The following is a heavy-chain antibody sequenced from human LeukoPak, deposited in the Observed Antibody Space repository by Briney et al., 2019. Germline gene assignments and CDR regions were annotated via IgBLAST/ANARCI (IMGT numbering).Heavy chain of an antibody. CDR3: ARGMAAAGIPGGLS. CDR2: IRYDGTHK. CDR1: GFTFSTYG. J-gene: IGHJ3*01. Sequence: GGSLRLSCAASGFTFSTYGMHWVRQAPGKGLEWVAFIRYDGTHKYYADSVKGRFTISRDNSKNTLYLQMNSLRAEDTAVYYCARGMAAAGIPGGLSWGQGTMVTVSS. V-gene: IGHV3-30*02. D-gene: IGHD6-13*01.